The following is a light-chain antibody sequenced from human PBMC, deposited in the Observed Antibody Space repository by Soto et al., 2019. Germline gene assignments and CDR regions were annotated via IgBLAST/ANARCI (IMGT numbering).Light chain of an antibody. CDR3: QSFDISLNGYV. J-gene: IGLJ1*01. Sequence: QSALTQPPSASGSPGQSVTISCTGTSSDFGGYNYVSWYQQHPGKAPKLMVYEVSKRPSGVPDRFSGSKSGNTASLTVSGLQAEDEADYYCQSFDISLNGYVFATGTKVTVL. V-gene: IGLV2-8*01. CDR2: EVS. CDR1: SSDFGGYNY.